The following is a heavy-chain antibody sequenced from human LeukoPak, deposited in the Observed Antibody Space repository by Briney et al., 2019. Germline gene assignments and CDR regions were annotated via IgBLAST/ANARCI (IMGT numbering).Heavy chain of an antibody. D-gene: IGHD3-10*01. CDR3: ARGLRLYYYSHIDV. Sequence: SETLSLTCAVYAGFLSGYYWSWIRKPPGKGLECIGEVNHSGSTIYNPPLKRPVTISVEQSENQFSLKLSSVTAPDTSVYYCARGLRLYYYSHIDVWGKEATVTVSS. CDR1: AGFLSGYY. CDR2: VNHSGST. J-gene: IGHJ6*03. V-gene: IGHV4-34*01.